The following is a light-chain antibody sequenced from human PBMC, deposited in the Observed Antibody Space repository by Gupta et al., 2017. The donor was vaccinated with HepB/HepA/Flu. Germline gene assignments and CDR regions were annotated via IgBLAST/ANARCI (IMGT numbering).Light chain of an antibody. CDR1: QSVSSY. V-gene: IGKV3-11*01. J-gene: IGKJ3*01. CDR3: QQRSNRPPIFT. Sequence: EIVLTQSPATLSLSPGERATLSCRASQSVSSYLAWYQQKPGQAPGLLIYDASNRATGIPARFSGSGAGTDFTLTISSREPEDFAVYYCQQRSNRPPIFTFGHGTKVDIK. CDR2: DAS.